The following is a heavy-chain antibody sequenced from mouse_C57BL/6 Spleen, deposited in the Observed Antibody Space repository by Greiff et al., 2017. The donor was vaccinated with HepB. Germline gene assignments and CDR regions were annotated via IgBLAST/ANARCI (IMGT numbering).Heavy chain of an antibody. D-gene: IGHD1-1*01. V-gene: IGHV5-17*01. CDR2: ISSGSSTI. CDR3: ARSYYYGSSALAY. J-gene: IGHJ3*01. CDR1: GFTFSDYG. Sequence: EVQRVESGGGLVKPGGSLKLSCAASGFTFSDYGMHWVRQAPEKGLEWVAYISSGSSTIYYADTVKGRFTISRDNAKNTLFLQMTSLRSEDTAMYYWARSYYYGSSALAYWGQGTLVTVAA.